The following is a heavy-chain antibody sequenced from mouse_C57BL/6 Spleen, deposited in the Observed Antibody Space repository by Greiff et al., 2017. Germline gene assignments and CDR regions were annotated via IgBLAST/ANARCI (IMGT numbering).Heavy chain of an antibody. V-gene: IGHV1-81*01. CDR1: GYTFTSYG. J-gene: IGHJ4*01. CDR2: LYTRSGNT. CDR3: AVTTVVATDYYAMDY. Sequence: VQLQQSGAELARPGSSVKLSCKASGYTFTSYGISWVKQRTGQGLEWIGELYTRSGNTYYNEKFKGKATLTADKSSSTAYMQLRSLTSADSAVYVGAVTTVVATDYYAMDYWGQGTTVTVSS. D-gene: IGHD1-1*01.